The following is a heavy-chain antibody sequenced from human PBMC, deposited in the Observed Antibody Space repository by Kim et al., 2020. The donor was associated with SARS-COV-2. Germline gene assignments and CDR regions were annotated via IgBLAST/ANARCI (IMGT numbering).Heavy chain of an antibody. D-gene: IGHD1-26*01. CDR1: GFTFSSYA. CDR2: ISYDGSNN. V-gene: IGHV3-30*04. CDR3: ARPASGSYTYYFDY. J-gene: IGHJ4*02. Sequence: GGSLRLSCAASGFTFSSYAMHWVRQAPGKGLEWVAVISYDGSNNYYADSVKGRFTISRDNSKNTLYLQMNSLRAEDTAVYYCARPASGSYTYYFDYWGQGTLVTVSS.